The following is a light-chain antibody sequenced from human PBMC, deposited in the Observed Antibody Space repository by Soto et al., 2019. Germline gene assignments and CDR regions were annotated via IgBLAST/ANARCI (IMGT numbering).Light chain of an antibody. CDR3: QSYDSSLSGSGV. Sequence: QSVLTQPPSASGTPGQRVTISCSGSSSNIGSNFVYWYQQFPGTAPKLLIYRNNQRPSGVPDRFSGSKSGTSASLAITGLQAEDEADYYCQSYDSSLSGSGVFGGGTKLTVL. CDR2: RNN. J-gene: IGLJ3*02. V-gene: IGLV1-47*01. CDR1: SSNIGSNF.